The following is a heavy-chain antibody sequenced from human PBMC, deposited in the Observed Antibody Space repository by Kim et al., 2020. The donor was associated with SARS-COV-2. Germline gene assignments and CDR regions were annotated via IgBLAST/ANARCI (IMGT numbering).Heavy chain of an antibody. J-gene: IGHJ4*02. V-gene: IGHV3-11*04. CDR3: ARDNPLTAWFDY. D-gene: IGHD5-18*01. Sequence: YYADTVKGILTISSGNAKNPLYMQVNSRRAEDTAVYYCARDNPLTAWFDYWGQGTLVTVSS.